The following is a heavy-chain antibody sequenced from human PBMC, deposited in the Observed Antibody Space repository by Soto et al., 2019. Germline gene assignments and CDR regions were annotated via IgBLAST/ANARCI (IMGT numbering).Heavy chain of an antibody. V-gene: IGHV3-48*03. CDR3: ERATNDYSQFVHFDF. CDR1: GFTFSDFE. D-gene: IGHD4-4*01. J-gene: IGHJ4*02. Sequence: AGGSLRLSCAASGFTFSDFEMNWVRLAPGKGLEWVAYISSSGDTVYYADFVGGRFTVSRDNAKNSVFLQMNSLRAEDTAIYFCERATNDYSQFVHFDFWGQGTLVTVSS. CDR2: ISSSGDTV.